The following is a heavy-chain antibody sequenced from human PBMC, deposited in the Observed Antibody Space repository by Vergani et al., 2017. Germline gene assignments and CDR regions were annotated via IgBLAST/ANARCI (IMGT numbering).Heavy chain of an antibody. J-gene: IGHJ5*02. D-gene: IGHD6-13*01. CDR3: ARDTGGPGIAAATGFDP. Sequence: EVQLVESGGGLVKPGGSLRLSCAASGFTFSNVWMSWVRQAPGKGLEWVGRIKSKSDGGTTDYAAPVKGRCTISRDDSKNTLYLQMNSLKTEDTAVYYGARDTGGPGIAAATGFDPWGQGTLVTVSS. CDR1: GFTFSNVW. V-gene: IGHV3-15*01. CDR2: IKSKSDGGTT.